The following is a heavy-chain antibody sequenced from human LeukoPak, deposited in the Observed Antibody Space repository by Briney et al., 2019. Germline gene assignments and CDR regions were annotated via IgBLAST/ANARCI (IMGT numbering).Heavy chain of an antibody. CDR1: GYTFTSYG. Sequence: ASVKVSCKASGYTFTSYGISWVRQAPGQGLEWMGWISAYNGNTNYAQKLQGRVTMTTDTSTSTAYMELRSLRSDDTAVDYCATQVTVTPRGWFDPWGQGTLVTVSS. J-gene: IGHJ5*02. V-gene: IGHV1-18*01. D-gene: IGHD4-17*01. CDR2: ISAYNGNT. CDR3: ATQVTVTPRGWFDP.